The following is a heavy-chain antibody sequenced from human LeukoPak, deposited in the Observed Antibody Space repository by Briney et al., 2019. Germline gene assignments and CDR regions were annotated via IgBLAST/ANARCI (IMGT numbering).Heavy chain of an antibody. V-gene: IGHV1-69*13. CDR1: GGTFSSYA. D-gene: IGHD3-10*01. CDR2: IIPIFGTA. J-gene: IGHJ4*02. CDR3: ARGVRSRPNTVDY. Sequence: ASVKVSCKASGGTFSSYAISWVRQAPGQGLEWMGGIIPIFGTANYAQKFQGRVTITADESTSTAYIELSSLRSEDTAVYYCARGVRSRPNTVDYWGQGTLVTVSS.